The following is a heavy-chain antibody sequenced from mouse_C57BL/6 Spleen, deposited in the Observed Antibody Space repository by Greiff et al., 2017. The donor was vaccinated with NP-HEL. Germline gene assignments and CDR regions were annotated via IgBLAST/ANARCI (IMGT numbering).Heavy chain of an antibody. CDR1: GYTFTSYW. Sequence: QVQLQQPGAELVRPGSSVKLSCKASGYTFTSYWMHWVKQRPIQGLEWIGNIDPSDSETHYNQKFKDKATLTVDKSASTAYIQLSSLTSEDSAVYYCARNYYGSSYYFDYWGQGTTLTVSS. J-gene: IGHJ2*01. CDR3: ARNYYGSSYYFDY. CDR2: IDPSDSET. D-gene: IGHD1-1*01. V-gene: IGHV1-52*01.